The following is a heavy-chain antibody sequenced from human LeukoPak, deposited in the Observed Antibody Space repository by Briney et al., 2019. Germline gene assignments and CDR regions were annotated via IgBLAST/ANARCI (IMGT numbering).Heavy chain of an antibody. V-gene: IGHV3-69-1*01. CDR3: ARDNIWAFDI. Sequence: GGPLRLSCEASGFTSFDFPMNWVRKAPGKGLEWVSHIRTDGTITYADSVKGRFTISRDDAKTSVYLQMNSLRDEDTAIYYCARDNIWAFDIWGQGTMVTVAS. CDR2: IRTDGTI. J-gene: IGHJ3*02. CDR1: GFTSFDFP. D-gene: IGHD2/OR15-2a*01.